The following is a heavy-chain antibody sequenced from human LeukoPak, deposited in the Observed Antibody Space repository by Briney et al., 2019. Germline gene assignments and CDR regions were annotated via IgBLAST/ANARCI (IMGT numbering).Heavy chain of an antibody. J-gene: IGHJ4*02. CDR1: GFTFSSYA. CDR3: AKDGYCSSTSCYPLIDY. Sequence: GGSLRLSCAASGFTFSSYAMSWVRQAPGKGLEWVSATSGSGGSTYYADSVKGRFTISRDNSKNTLYLQMNSLRAEDTAVYYCAKDGYCSSTSCYPLIDYWGQGTLVTVSS. V-gene: IGHV3-23*01. CDR2: TSGSGGST. D-gene: IGHD2-2*01.